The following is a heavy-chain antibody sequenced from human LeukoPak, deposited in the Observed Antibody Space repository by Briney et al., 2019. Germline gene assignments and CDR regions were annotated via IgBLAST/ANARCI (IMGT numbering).Heavy chain of an antibody. V-gene: IGHV4-59*01. Sequence: PSETLSLTCTASGGSISSYYWSWIRQPPGKGLEWIGYIYYSGSTNYNPSLKSRVTISVDTSKNQFSLKLSSVTAADTAVYYCASRNWGSWYYFDYWGQGTLVTVSS. CDR1: GGSISSYY. D-gene: IGHD7-27*01. J-gene: IGHJ4*02. CDR3: ASRNWGSWYYFDY. CDR2: IYYSGST.